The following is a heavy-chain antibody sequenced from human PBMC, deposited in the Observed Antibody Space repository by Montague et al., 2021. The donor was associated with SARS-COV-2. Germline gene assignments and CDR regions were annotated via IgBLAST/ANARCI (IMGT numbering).Heavy chain of an antibody. V-gene: IGHV4-39*01. CDR2: IYYTANT. J-gene: IGHJ5*01. CDR1: GGCIISTTCN. CDR3: ARDRLRCGWFDP. D-gene: IGHD5-12*01. Sequence: SETLSLTCTVSGGCIISTTCNWSWIHHPPGKGLEWIGSIYYTANTYYTPSLKTRVTISVDTSKNQFSLRLRSVTAADTAVYYCARDRLRCGWFDPWGQGTLVTVSS.